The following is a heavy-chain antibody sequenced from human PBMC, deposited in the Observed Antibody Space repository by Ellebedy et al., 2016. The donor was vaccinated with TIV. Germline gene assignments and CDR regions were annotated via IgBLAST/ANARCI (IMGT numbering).Heavy chain of an antibody. D-gene: IGHD6-19*01. J-gene: IGHJ4*02. CDR3: ARSPPNRGASGSHYIDY. V-gene: IGHV1-18*01. CDR1: GYTFTSYG. CDR2: ISAYNGNT. Sequence: ASVKVSXXASGYTFTSYGISWVRQAPGQGLEWMGWISAYNGNTNYAQKLQGRVTITADESTSTAYMELSSLRSEDTAVYYCARSPPNRGASGSHYIDYWGQGTLVIVSS.